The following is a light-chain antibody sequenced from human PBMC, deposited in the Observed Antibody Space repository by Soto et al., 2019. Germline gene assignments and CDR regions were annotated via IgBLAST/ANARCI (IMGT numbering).Light chain of an antibody. V-gene: IGKV1-17*01. CDR2: ATS. CDR3: QQYDSFPLA. J-gene: IGKJ4*01. CDR1: QGIRNY. Sequence: DIQMTQSPFSLSASVGDRVTITCRASQGIRNYLGWFQQKPGEAPKRLIHATSSLEGGVPSRFSGSGSGTEFTLTISSLQTEDFATYYCQQYDSFPLAFGGGTKVEIK.